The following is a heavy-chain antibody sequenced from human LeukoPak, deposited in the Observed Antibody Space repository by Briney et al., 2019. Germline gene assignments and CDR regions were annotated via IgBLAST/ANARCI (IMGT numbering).Heavy chain of an antibody. J-gene: IGHJ6*02. CDR3: ARDRSSGRSYGMDV. V-gene: IGHV3-11*01. CDR2: ISSSGSTI. Sequence: PGGALRLSCAASGFTFSDYYMSWIRQAPGKGLEWVSYISSSGSTIYYADSVKGRFTISRDNAKNSLYLQMNSLRAEDTAVYYCARDRSSGRSYGMDVWGQGTTVTVSS. D-gene: IGHD6-19*01. CDR1: GFTFSDYY.